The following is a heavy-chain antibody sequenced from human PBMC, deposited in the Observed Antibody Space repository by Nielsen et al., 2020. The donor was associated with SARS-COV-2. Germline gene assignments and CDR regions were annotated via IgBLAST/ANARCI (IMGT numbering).Heavy chain of an antibody. V-gene: IGHV3-30*03. J-gene: IGHJ4*02. CDR3: ATVFIVGATDVDY. Sequence: GESLKISCAASGFTFSSYGMHWVRQAPGKGLEWVAVISYDGSNKYYADSVKGRFTISRDNSKNTLYLQMNSLRAEDTAVYYCATVFIVGATDVDYWGQGTLVTVSS. D-gene: IGHD1-26*01. CDR1: GFTFSSYG. CDR2: ISYDGSNK.